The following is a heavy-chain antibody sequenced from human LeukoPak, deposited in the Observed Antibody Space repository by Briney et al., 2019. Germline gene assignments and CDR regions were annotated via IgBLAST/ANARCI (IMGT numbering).Heavy chain of an antibody. CDR2: IYSGGNT. D-gene: IGHD4-17*01. CDR3: ARRAGEYSHPYDY. V-gene: IGHV3-53*01. J-gene: IGHJ4*02. CDR1: GFTVSSNS. Sequence: GGSLRLSCTVSGFTVSSNSMSWVRQAPGKGLEWVSFIYSGGNTLYSDSVKGRFTISRDNSKNTLYLQMNSLSAEDTAVYYCARRAGEYSHPYDYWGQGTLVTVPS.